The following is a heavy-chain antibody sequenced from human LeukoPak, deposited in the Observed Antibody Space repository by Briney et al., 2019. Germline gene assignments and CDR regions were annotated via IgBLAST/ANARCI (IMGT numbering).Heavy chain of an antibody. J-gene: IGHJ3*02. Sequence: SETLSLTCTVSGDSISSGDYYWRWIRQPAGKGLEWIGRISSSGSTIYNPSLKSRVTISVDASKNQFSLKLSSVTAADTAVYFCARGPYSYDSSGAFDIWGQGTMVTVSS. CDR2: ISSSGST. D-gene: IGHD3-22*01. CDR1: GDSISSGDYY. CDR3: ARGPYSYDSSGAFDI. V-gene: IGHV4-61*02.